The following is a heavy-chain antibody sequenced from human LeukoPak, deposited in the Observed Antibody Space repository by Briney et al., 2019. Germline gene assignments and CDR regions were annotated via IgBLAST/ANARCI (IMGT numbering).Heavy chain of an antibody. D-gene: IGHD2/OR15-2a*01. V-gene: IGHV3-23*01. CDR3: AKEMGNSQPFDY. CDR1: GFTFGNYG. CDR2: ISGSGRDT. Sequence: GGSLRLSCAASGFTFGNYGLAWVRHAPGKGLEWVSAISGSGRDTYYADPVKGRFTISRDNSKNTLYLHMNSLRVEDTALYYCAKEMGNSQPFDYWGQGTLVTVSS. J-gene: IGHJ4*02.